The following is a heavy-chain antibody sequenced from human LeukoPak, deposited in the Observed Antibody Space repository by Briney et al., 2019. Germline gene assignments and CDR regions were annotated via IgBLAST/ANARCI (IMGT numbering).Heavy chain of an antibody. CDR3: ARDEGYSYGSPVDY. CDR1: GYTFTGYG. V-gene: IGHV1-18*01. CDR2: ISAYNGNT. Sequence: GASVKVSCKASGYTFTGYGISWVRQAPGQGLEWMGWISAYNGNTNYAQKLQGRVPMTTDTSTSTAYMELRSLRSDDTAVYYCARDEGYSYGSPVDYWGQGTLVTVSS. D-gene: IGHD5-18*01. J-gene: IGHJ4*02.